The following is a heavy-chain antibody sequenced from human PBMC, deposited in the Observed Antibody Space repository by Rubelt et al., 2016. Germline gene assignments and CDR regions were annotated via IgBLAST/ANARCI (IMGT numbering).Heavy chain of an antibody. J-gene: IGHJ6*02. V-gene: IGHV4-39*07. Sequence: QLQLQESGPGLVKPSETLSLTCTVSGGSISSSSYYWGWIRQPPGKGLEWIGSIYYSGSTYYNPSLKGRVTISVDTSKNQFSLKLSAVTAADTAVYYCASSFCSGGSCYSEYYGMDVWGQGTTVTVSS. CDR3: ASSFCSGGSCYSEYYGMDV. CDR2: IYYSGST. CDR1: GGSISSSSYY. D-gene: IGHD2-15*01.